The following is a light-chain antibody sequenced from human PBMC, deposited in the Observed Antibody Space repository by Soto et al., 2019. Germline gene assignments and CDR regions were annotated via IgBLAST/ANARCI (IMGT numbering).Light chain of an antibody. J-gene: IGKJ4*01. CDR1: QSISSY. CDR2: AAS. V-gene: IGKV1-39*01. Sequence: DVQMTHSPSSLSSSVVYRVTVRCRASQSISSYLNWYQQKPGKAPKLLIYAASSLQSGVPSRFSGSGSGTDFTLTISSLQPEDFATYYCQQSYSTLLTFGGGTKVDIK. CDR3: QQSYSTLLT.